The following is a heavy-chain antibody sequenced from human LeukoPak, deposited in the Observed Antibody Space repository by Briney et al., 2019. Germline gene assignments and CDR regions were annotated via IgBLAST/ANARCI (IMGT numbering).Heavy chain of an antibody. J-gene: IGHJ4*02. Sequence: GGSLRLSCAASGFTFSSYWMSWVRQAPGKGLEWVANIKQDGSEKYYVDSVKGRFTISRDNAKNSLYLQMNSLRAEDTAVYYCAREGVYYCGGDCYCDYWGQGTLVTVSS. CDR2: IKQDGSEK. D-gene: IGHD2-21*02. CDR3: AREGVYYCGGDCYCDY. V-gene: IGHV3-7*01. CDR1: GFTFSSYW.